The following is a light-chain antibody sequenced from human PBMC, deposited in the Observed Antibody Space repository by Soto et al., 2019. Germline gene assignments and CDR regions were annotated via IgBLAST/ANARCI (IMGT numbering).Light chain of an antibody. CDR1: QSVSSN. CDR2: SAS. CDR3: QQYHNWPYT. J-gene: IGKJ2*01. V-gene: IGKV3-15*01. Sequence: EIVMTQSPATLSLSPGERATLSCRAGQSVSSNLAWYQQKPGQTPRLLIYSASPRATGIPARFSGSWSGTEFTLTISSLQSEDFAVYSCQQYHNWPYTFGQGTKLEIK.